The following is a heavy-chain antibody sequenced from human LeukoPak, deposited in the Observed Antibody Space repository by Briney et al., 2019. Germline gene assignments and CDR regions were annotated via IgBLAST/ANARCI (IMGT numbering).Heavy chain of an antibody. V-gene: IGHV4-59*01. D-gene: IGHD3-3*01. J-gene: IGHJ3*02. CDR3: ARASSYYDFWSSHAFDI. CDR1: GGSISSYY. Sequence: SETLSLTCTVSGGSISSYYWSWIRQPPGKGLEWIGYIYYSGSTNYNPSLKSRVTISVDTSKNQFSLKLSSVTAADTAVYYCARASSYYDFWSSHAFDIWGQGTMVTVSS. CDR2: IYYSGST.